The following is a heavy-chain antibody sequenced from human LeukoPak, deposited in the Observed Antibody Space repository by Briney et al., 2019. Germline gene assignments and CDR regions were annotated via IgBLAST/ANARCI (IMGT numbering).Heavy chain of an antibody. CDR2: ISGSGGST. V-gene: IGHV3-23*01. CDR3: AKLAAAGTDY. Sequence: GRSLRLSCAASGFTFSSYLMSWVRQAPGKGLEWVSGISGSGGSTYYADSVKGRFTISRDNSKNTLYLQMNSLRAEDTAVYYCAKLAAAGTDYWGQGTLVTVSS. J-gene: IGHJ4*02. CDR1: GFTFSSYL. D-gene: IGHD6-13*01.